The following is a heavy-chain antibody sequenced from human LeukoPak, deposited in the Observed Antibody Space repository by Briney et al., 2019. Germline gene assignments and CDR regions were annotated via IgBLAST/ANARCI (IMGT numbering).Heavy chain of an antibody. CDR3: ASGLAVAGMLPSDY. CDR1: GGSISSSSYY. CDR2: IYYSGST. D-gene: IGHD6-19*01. J-gene: IGHJ4*02. Sequence: SETLSLTCTVSGGSISSSSYYWGWIRQPPGKGLEWIGSIYYSGSTYYNPSLKSRVTISVDTSKNQFSLKLSSVTAADTAVYYCASGLAVAGMLPSDYWGQGTLVTVSS. V-gene: IGHV4-39*07.